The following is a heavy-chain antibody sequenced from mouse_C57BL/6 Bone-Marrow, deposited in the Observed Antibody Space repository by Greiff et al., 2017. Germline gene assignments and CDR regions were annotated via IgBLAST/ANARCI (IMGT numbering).Heavy chain of an antibody. Sequence: EVQGVESGGGLVKPGGSLKLSCAASGFTFSSYGMSWVRQTPDKRLEWVATISSGGSYTYYPDSVKGRFTISRDNAKNTLYLQMSSLKSEDTAMYYCASLGFSYAMDYWGQGTSVTVSS. V-gene: IGHV5-6*01. J-gene: IGHJ4*01. CDR1: GFTFSSYG. CDR2: ISSGGSYT. CDR3: ASLGFSYAMDY. D-gene: IGHD4-1*01.